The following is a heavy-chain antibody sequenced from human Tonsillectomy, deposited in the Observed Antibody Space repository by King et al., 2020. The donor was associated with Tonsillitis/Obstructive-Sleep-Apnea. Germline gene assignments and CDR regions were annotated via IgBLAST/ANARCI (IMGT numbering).Heavy chain of an antibody. V-gene: IGHV4-59*01. CDR1: GGSISSDC. CDR3: ARSGPNTPGGIDAFDI. Sequence: VQLQESGPGLVKPSETLSLTCTVSGGSISSDCWSWIRQPPGKGLEWIGYIYYSGSTNYNPSLKSGYTISIDTSKNQFSLKLSSVNAADTAVYYCARSGPNTPGGIDAFDIWGQGTMVTVSS. J-gene: IGHJ3*02. CDR2: IYYSGST. D-gene: IGHD1-1*01.